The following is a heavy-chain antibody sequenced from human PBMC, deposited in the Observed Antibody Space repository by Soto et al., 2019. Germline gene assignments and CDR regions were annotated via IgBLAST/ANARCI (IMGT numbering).Heavy chain of an antibody. Sequence: QITLKESGPTLVKPTQTLTLTCTFSGFSLSTSGVCVGWIRQPPGKTLEWLTLINWDDDKRYNPSLKNRLTITKDTSKNQVVLTMTNMDPVDTAPYFCAHRRRPGSDLYTFDYRGQGTPVTVSS. V-gene: IGHV2-5*02. CDR1: GFSLSTSGVC. J-gene: IGHJ4*02. D-gene: IGHD6-19*01. CDR3: AHRRRPGSDLYTFDY. CDR2: INWDDDK.